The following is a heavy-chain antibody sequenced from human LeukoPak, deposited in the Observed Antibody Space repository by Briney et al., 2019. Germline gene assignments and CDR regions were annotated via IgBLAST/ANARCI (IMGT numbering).Heavy chain of an antibody. Sequence: GGSLRLSCAASGVTLSTYAMSWVRQAPGKGLEWVSVIYSGGSTYYADSVKGRFTISRDNSKNTLYLQMNSLRAEDTAVYYCARDADSSGYADAFDIWGQGTMVTVSS. V-gene: IGHV3-53*01. CDR2: IYSGGST. CDR3: ARDADSSGYADAFDI. J-gene: IGHJ3*02. CDR1: GVTLSTYA. D-gene: IGHD3-22*01.